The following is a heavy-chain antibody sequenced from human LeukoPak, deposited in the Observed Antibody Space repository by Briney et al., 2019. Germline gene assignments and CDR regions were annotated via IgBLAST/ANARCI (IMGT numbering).Heavy chain of an antibody. CDR2: IYHSGST. CDR3: ARVRDYDFWSGPFDY. V-gene: IGHV4-38-2*01. J-gene: IGHJ4*02. Sequence: SETLSLTCAVSGYSISSGYYWGWIRQPPGKGLEWIGSIYHSGSTYYNPSLKSRVTISVDTSKNQFSLKLSSVTAADTAVYYCARVRDYDFWSGPFDYWGQGTLVTVSS. CDR1: GYSISSGYY. D-gene: IGHD3-3*01.